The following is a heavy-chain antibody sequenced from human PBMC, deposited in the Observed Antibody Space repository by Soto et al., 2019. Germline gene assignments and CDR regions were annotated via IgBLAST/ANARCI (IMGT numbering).Heavy chain of an antibody. D-gene: IGHD3-10*01. J-gene: IGHJ6*02. CDR2: IWYDGSNR. Sequence: QVQLVESGGGVVQPGRSLRLSCAASGFTFSDYGMHLVRQAPGKGLEWVAVIWYDGSNRYYADSVNCRFTNSRDNSKNPEYLQMNRKRAEDTAVYYFAKDLNYYASHIYPHVMDCWGQGITVIVPS. V-gene: IGHV3-33*06. CDR3: AKDLNYYASHIYPHVMDC. CDR1: GFTFSDYG.